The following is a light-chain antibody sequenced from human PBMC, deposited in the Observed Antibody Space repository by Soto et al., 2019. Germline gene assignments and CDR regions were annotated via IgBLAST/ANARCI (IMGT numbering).Light chain of an antibody. J-gene: IGLJ2*01. CDR2: DVS. CDR1: SSDVGDYNY. CDR3: SSYSGSSTSVL. V-gene: IGLV2-14*01. Sequence: QSALTQPASVSGSPGQSITISCTGSSSDVGDYNYVSWYQQHPDKAPKLMIYDVSNRPSGVSDRFSGSKSGNTASLTISGLQAEDDADYYCSSYSGSSTSVLFGGGTKLTVL.